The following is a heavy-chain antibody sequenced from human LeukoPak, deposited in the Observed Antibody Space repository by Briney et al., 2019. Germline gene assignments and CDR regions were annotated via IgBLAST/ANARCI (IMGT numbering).Heavy chain of an antibody. D-gene: IGHD4-11*01. J-gene: IGHJ4*02. CDR1: GGTFSSYT. CDR3: ARGGLQYPPDY. Sequence: ASVKVSCKASGGTFSSYTISWVRQAPGQGLEWMGRIIPILGIANYAQKFQGRVTITADKSTSTAYMELSSLRSEDTAVYYCARGGLQYPPDYWGQGTLATVSS. V-gene: IGHV1-69*02. CDR2: IIPILGIA.